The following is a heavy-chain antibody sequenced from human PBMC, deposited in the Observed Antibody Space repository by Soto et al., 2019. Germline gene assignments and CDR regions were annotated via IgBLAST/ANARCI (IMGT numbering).Heavy chain of an antibody. CDR1: GDSFSSNSAA. CDR2: TYYRSKWYN. Sequence: SQTLSLTCAISGDSFSSNSAAWNWIRQSPSRGLEWLGRTYYRSKWYNDYAVSVKSRITINPDTSKNQFSLQLNSVTPEDTAVYYCARDPGLEAYYYYGMDVWGQGTTVTVSS. J-gene: IGHJ6*02. CDR3: ARDPGLEAYYYYGMDV. V-gene: IGHV6-1*01.